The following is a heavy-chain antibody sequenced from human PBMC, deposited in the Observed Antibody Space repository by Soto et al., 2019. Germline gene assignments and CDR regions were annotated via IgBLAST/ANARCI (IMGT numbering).Heavy chain of an antibody. CDR3: ARARGFQWNDAFDY. CDR2: INAGNGNT. Sequence: ASVKVSCKASGYTFTIYAMHWVRQAPGQRLEWMGWINAGNGNTKYSQKFQGRVTITRDTSASTAYMELSSLRSEDTAVYYCARARGFQWNDAFDYWGPGTLVTVSS. CDR1: GYTFTIYA. D-gene: IGHD1-1*01. V-gene: IGHV1-3*01. J-gene: IGHJ4*02.